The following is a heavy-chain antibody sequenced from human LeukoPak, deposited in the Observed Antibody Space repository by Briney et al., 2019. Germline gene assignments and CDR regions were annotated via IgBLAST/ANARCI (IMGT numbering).Heavy chain of an antibody. CDR1: GFTFSGSA. V-gene: IGHV3-73*01. CDR3: TRRPGYCSGGSRSRLPYGMDV. J-gene: IGHJ6*02. CDR2: IRSKANSYAT. D-gene: IGHD2-15*01. Sequence: PGGSLRLSCAASGFTFSGSAMHWVRQASGKGLEWVGRIRSKANSYATAYAASVKGRFTISRDDSKNTAYLQMNSLKTEDTAVYYCTRRPGYCSGGSRSRLPYGMDVWGQGTTVTVSS.